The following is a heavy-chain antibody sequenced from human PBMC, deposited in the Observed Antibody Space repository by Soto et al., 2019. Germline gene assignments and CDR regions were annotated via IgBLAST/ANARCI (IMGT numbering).Heavy chain of an antibody. Sequence: EVQLVESGGGLVQPGGSLRLSCAASGFTFSSYSMNWVRQAPGKGLEWVSYISSSSSTIYYEDTMKGRFTISRKNAKNTLNPQMTSLRAEDTAVYYCARLHERIAQVGWFDPWGQGTLVTVSS. CDR2: ISSSSSTI. D-gene: IGHD6-13*01. CDR1: GFTFSSYS. J-gene: IGHJ5*02. V-gene: IGHV3-48*01. CDR3: ARLHERIAQVGWFDP.